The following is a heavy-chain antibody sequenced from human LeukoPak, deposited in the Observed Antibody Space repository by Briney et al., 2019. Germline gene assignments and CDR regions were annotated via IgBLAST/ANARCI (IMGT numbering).Heavy chain of an antibody. CDR1: GGSIRSYY. D-gene: IGHD2-15*01. J-gene: IGHJ4*02. CDR3: ARDRRSGEDSNF. V-gene: IGHV4-59*01. Sequence: SETLSVTCTVSGGSIRSYYWSWIRQPPGKGLGWIGYIYYSGSTNYNPSLKSRVTISVDTSKNQICLKLSSVTAADTAVYYCARDRRSGEDSNFWGQGTLVTVSS. CDR2: IYYSGST.